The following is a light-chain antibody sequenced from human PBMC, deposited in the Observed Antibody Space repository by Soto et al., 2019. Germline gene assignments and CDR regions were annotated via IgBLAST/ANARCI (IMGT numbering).Light chain of an antibody. CDR2: GAS. CDR1: QGISSY. V-gene: IGKV1-39*01. J-gene: IGKJ2*01. CDR3: QQSYSTLLYT. Sequence: DIQMTQSPSSLSASVGDRVTITCRASQGISSYLSWYQQKPGKAPKLLIYGASSLHDGVPSRFSGSGSGTDYTLTISSLQPEDFATYYCQQSYSTLLYTFGQGTKLEIK.